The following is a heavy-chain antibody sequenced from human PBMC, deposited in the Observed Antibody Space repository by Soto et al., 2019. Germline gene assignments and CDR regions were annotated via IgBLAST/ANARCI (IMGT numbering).Heavy chain of an antibody. V-gene: IGHV3-23*01. CDR1: GFSFNKYA. D-gene: IGHD3-10*01. CDR3: AKCVGSGTYKNYCYYMDV. CDR2: ISDAGGVT. Sequence: EVQLLQSGVGLVEPGGSLRLSCAASGFSFNKYAVTWVRQAPGKGLGWVSVISDAGGVTYYAVSVKGRFTISRDNSMNTLYLQMSSLRAEDTAVYHCAKCVGSGTYKNYCYYMDVWGKGTTVSVSS. J-gene: IGHJ6*03.